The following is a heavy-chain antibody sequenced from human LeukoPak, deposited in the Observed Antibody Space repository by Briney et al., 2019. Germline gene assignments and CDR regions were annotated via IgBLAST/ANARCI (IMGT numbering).Heavy chain of an antibody. Sequence: PSETLSLTCTVSGGSVSSGSYYWSWVRQPPGKGLEWIGYIYYSGSTNYNPSLKSRVTISVDTSKNQFSLRLSSVTAADTAVYYCVTYYFDSSGPEKNYWGQGTLVTVSS. D-gene: IGHD3-22*01. CDR2: IYYSGST. CDR1: GGSVSSGSYY. V-gene: IGHV4-61*01. CDR3: VTYYFDSSGPEKNY. J-gene: IGHJ4*02.